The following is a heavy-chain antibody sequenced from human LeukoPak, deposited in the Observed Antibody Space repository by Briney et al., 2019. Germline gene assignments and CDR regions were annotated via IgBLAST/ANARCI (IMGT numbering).Heavy chain of an antibody. CDR1: GYTFTGYY. V-gene: IGHV1-2*06. CDR2: INPNSGGT. J-gene: IGHJ4*02. D-gene: IGHD6-19*01. Sequence: GASVKVSCKASGYTFTGYYMHWVRQAPGQGLEWMGRINPNSGGTNYAQKFQGRVTMTRDTSISTAYMELSRLRSDDTAVYYCAREDSGWYFYPRHYFDYWGQGTLVTVSS. CDR3: AREDSGWYFYPRHYFDY.